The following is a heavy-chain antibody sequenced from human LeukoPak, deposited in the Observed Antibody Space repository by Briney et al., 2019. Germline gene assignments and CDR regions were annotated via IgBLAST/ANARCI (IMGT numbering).Heavy chain of an antibody. CDR3: AKGGILGRRGWAARPWDYFDY. J-gene: IGHJ4*02. V-gene: IGHV3-21*04. Sequence: SGGSLRLSCAASGFTFSSYSMNWVRQAPGKGLEWVSSISSSSSYIYYADSVKGRFTISRDNAKNSLYLQMNSLRAEDTALYYCAKGGILGRRGWAARPWDYFDYWGQGTLVTVSS. D-gene: IGHD6-6*01. CDR2: ISSSSSYI. CDR1: GFTFSSYS.